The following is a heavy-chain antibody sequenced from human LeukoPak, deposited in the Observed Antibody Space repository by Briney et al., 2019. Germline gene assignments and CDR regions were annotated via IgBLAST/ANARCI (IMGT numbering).Heavy chain of an antibody. J-gene: IGHJ3*02. V-gene: IGHV4-38-2*02. CDR3: ARFRGRYYYDSSGWDAFDI. CDR1: GYSISSGYH. CDR2: IYTSGST. Sequence: SETLSLTCTVSGYSISSGYHWGWIRQPPGKGLEWIGRIYTSGSTNYNPSLKSRVTISVDTSKNQFSLKLSSVTAADTAAYYCARFRGRYYYDSSGWDAFDIWGQGTMVTVSS. D-gene: IGHD3-22*01.